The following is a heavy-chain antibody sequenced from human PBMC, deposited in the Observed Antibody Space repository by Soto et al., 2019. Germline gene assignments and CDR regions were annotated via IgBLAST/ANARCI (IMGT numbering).Heavy chain of an antibody. CDR1: GFTFTNYA. Sequence: GGSLRLPCAASGFTFTNYAMTWVRQAPGKGLEWVSGISGSGGATFYADSVKGRFTISRDNSKNTLFLQMNSLRAEDTAIYYCAKEGGFYSNTPFDYWGQGTLVTVSS. CDR2: ISGSGGAT. D-gene: IGHD4-4*01. V-gene: IGHV3-23*01. J-gene: IGHJ4*02. CDR3: AKEGGFYSNTPFDY.